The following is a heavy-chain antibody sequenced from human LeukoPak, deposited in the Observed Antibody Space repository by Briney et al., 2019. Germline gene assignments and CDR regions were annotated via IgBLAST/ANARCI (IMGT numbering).Heavy chain of an antibody. D-gene: IGHD2-15*01. CDR2: FDPEDGET. CDR1: GYTLTELS. J-gene: IGHJ6*02. Sequence: ASVKVSCKVSGYTLTELSMHWVRQAPGKGLEWMGGFDPEDGETIYAQKFQGRVTTTEDTSTDTAYMELSSLRSEDTAVYYCATAPLVVVAATPGVAYYYGMDVWGQGTTVTVSS. CDR3: ATAPLVVVAATPGVAYYYGMDV. V-gene: IGHV1-24*01.